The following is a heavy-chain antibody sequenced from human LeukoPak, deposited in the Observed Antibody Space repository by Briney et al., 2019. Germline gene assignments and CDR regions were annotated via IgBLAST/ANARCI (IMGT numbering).Heavy chain of an antibody. CDR2: ISSSGSTI. Sequence: GGSLRLSCAASGFTFSSYEMNWVRQAPGKGLEWVSYISSSGSTIYYADSVKGRFTISRDNAKNSLYLQMNSLRAEDTAVYYCARACGGWYFVGYMDVWGKGTTVTISS. V-gene: IGHV3-48*03. J-gene: IGHJ6*03. CDR1: GFTFSSYE. CDR3: ARACGGWYFVGYMDV. D-gene: IGHD6-19*01.